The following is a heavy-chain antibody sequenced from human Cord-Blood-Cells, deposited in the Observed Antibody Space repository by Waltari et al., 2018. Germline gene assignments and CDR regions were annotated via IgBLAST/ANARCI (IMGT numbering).Heavy chain of an antibody. CDR3: ARLPYREEAFDI. V-gene: IGHV4-34*01. CDR2: INHSGST. CDR1: VGSFSGYY. J-gene: IGHJ3*02. Sequence: QVQLQQWGAGLLKPSETLSLTCAVYVGSFSGYYWSWIRQPPGKGLEWIGEINHSGSTNYNPSLKSRVTISVDTSKNQFSLKLSSVTAADTAVYYCARLPYREEAFDIWGQGTMVTVSS. D-gene: IGHD4-4*01.